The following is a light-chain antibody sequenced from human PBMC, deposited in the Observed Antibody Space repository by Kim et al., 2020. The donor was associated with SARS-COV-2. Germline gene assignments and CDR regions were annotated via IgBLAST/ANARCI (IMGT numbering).Light chain of an antibody. J-gene: IGLJ2*01. CDR3: QAWDTTVV. Sequence: SYELTQPPSVSVSPGQTASITCSGDQLGDKYVCWYQQKPGQSPVLVIYQDKNRPSGIPERFSGSNSGNTVTLTISGTQAMDEADYYCQAWDTTVVFGGGTKLTVL. CDR2: QDK. V-gene: IGLV3-1*01. CDR1: QLGDKY.